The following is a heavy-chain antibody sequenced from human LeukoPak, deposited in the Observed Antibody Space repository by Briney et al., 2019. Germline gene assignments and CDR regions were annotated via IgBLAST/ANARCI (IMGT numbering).Heavy chain of an antibody. CDR1: GGSISSSNW. J-gene: IGHJ5*02. V-gene: IGHV4-4*02. CDR2: IYHSGST. CDR3: ARGMTTVTYNWFDP. Sequence: SETLSLTCAVSGGSISSSNWWSWVRQPPGKGLEWIGQIYHSGSTNYNPSLKSRVTISVDKSKNQFSLKLSSVTAADTAVYYCARGMTTVTYNWFDPWGQGTLVTVSS. D-gene: IGHD4-17*01.